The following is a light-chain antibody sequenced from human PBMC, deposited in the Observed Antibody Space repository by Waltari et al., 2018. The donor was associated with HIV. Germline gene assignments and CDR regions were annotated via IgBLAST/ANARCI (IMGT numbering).Light chain of an antibody. CDR2: GVN. J-gene: IGLJ3*02. V-gene: IGLV2-23*02. Sequence: QSALTQPASVSGSPGQSITISCTGTSGDVGSYNLVSWYQHHPGKAHKLMTYGVNKRPSGVSNRFSGSKSGNTASLTISRLQAEDEADYYCCSYAGSSTWVFGGGTKLTVL. CDR1: SGDVGSYNL. CDR3: CSYAGSSTWV.